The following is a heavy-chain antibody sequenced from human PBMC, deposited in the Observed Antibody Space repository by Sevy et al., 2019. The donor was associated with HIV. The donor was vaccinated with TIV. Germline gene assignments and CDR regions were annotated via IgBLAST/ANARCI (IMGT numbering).Heavy chain of an antibody. J-gene: IGHJ1*01. CDR2: IYYSGST. D-gene: IGHD3-3*01. V-gene: IGHV4-59*08. CDR3: ASVALVYDFWSGYQPRYFQH. Sequence: SETLSLTCTVSGGSISSYYWSWIRQPPGKGLEWIGYIYYSGSTNYNPSLKSRVTISVDTSKNQFSLKLSSVTAADTAVYYCASVALVYDFWSGYQPRYFQHWGQGTLVTVSS. CDR1: GGSISSYY.